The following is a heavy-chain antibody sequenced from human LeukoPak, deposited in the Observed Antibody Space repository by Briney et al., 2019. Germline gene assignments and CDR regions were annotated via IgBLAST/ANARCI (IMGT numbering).Heavy chain of an antibody. CDR3: AKDRRYCSGGSCYSESSGMDV. Sequence: PGRPLRLSCAASGFTFDDYAMHWVRQAPGKGLEWVSGISWNSVSIGYADSVKGRFTISRDNAKNSLYLQMNSLRAEDTALYYCAKDRRYCSGGSCYSESSGMDVWGQGTTVTVSS. CDR2: ISWNSVSI. CDR1: GFTFDDYA. D-gene: IGHD2-15*01. J-gene: IGHJ6*02. V-gene: IGHV3-9*01.